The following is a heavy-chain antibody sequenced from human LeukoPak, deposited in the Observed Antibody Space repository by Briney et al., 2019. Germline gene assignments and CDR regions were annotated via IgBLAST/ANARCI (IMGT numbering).Heavy chain of an antibody. D-gene: IGHD6-19*01. CDR3: ARDMAVAGEPDY. V-gene: IGHV1-18*01. CDR1: GYTFTSYG. J-gene: IGHJ4*02. Sequence: ASVKVSCKASGYTFTSYGFSWVRQAPGQGLEWMGWINAFNGNTNYAQNLQGRVTMTTDTSTTTAYMELRSLRSDDTAVYYCARDMAVAGEPDYWGQGTLVAVSS. CDR2: INAFNGNT.